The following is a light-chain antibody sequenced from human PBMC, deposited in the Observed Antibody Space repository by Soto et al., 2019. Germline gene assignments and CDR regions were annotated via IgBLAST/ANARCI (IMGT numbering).Light chain of an antibody. V-gene: IGKV1-16*02. CDR3: QQYKSFPLT. CDR2: ATS. CDR1: EGIDNY. J-gene: IGKJ4*01. Sequence: DIQMTQFPSSVLASVGDRVTITCRASEGIDNYVAWFQLRPGKAPRSLIYATSSLQSGVPSKFSGRGSGTEFTLTISSVQPEDFGSYFCQQYKSFPLTFGGGTKLEIK.